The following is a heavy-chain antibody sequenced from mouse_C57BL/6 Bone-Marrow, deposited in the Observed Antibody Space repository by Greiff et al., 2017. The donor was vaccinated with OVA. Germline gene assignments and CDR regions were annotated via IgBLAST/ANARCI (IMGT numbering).Heavy chain of an antibody. D-gene: IGHD1-1*01. CDR2: IYPSDSET. Sequence: QVQLQQPGAELVRPGSSVKLSCKASGYTFTSYWMDWVKQRPGQGLEWIGNIYPSDSETHYNQKFKDKATLTVDKSSSTAYMQLSSLTSEDSAVYYSARPHYYGRYYYFDYWGQGTTLTVSS. CDR1: GYTFTSYW. CDR3: ARPHYYGRYYYFDY. J-gene: IGHJ2*01. V-gene: IGHV1-61*01.